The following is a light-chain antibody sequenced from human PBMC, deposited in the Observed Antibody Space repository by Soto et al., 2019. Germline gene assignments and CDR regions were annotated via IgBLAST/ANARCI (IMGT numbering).Light chain of an antibody. V-gene: IGKV1-9*01. CDR1: RGISSY. CDR2: AAS. Sequence: DIQLTQSPSFLSASLGDRVTITCRASRGISSYLAWYQQKPGKAPKLLIYAASTLQTGVPSTLSGSGSGTEFTLTISSLQPEDFATYYCQQYSNFWTFGQGTKVDIK. J-gene: IGKJ1*01. CDR3: QQYSNFWT.